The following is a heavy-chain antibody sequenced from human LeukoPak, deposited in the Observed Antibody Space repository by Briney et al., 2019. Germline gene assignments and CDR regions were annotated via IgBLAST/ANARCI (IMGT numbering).Heavy chain of an antibody. V-gene: IGHV4-39*01. J-gene: IGHJ5*02. D-gene: IGHD6-13*01. CDR3: ARPPGIAAAWFDP. CDR2: FDNSGST. Sequence: PGGSLRLSCAASGFTFSSYGMHWVRQAPGKGLEWIGSFDNSGSTYYNPSLKSRVTISVDTSKDQFSLKLTSVTAADTAVYYCARPPGIAAAWFDPWGQGTLVTVSS. CDR1: GFTFSSYG.